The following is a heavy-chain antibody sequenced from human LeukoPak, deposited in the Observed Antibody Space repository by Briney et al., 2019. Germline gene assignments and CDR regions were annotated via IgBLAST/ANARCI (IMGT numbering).Heavy chain of an antibody. J-gene: IGHJ4*02. CDR3: ARGTAMDSLFVY. CDR1: GYTFTSYD. CDR2: MNPNSGNT. V-gene: IGHV1-8*01. Sequence: ASVKVSCKASGYTFTSYDINWVRQATGQGLEWMGWMNPNSGNTGYAQKFQGRVTMTRNTSISTAYMELSSPRSEDTAVYYCARGTAMDSLFVYWGQGTLVTVSS. D-gene: IGHD5-18*01.